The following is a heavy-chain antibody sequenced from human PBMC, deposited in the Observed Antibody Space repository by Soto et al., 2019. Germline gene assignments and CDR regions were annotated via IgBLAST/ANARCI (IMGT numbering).Heavy chain of an antibody. Sequence: QVQLVQSGAEVKKPGASVKVSCKASVYTFTSYGISWVRQAPGQGLEWMGCISAYNGNTNYAQKLQGRVTMTTDTSPSTGYMEMRSLRSDDTAVYYCAREGPSSVGGDYWGQGPLVTVSS. V-gene: IGHV1-18*01. J-gene: IGHJ4*02. CDR3: AREGPSSVGGDY. CDR2: ISAYNGNT. D-gene: IGHD3-10*01. CDR1: VYTFTSYG.